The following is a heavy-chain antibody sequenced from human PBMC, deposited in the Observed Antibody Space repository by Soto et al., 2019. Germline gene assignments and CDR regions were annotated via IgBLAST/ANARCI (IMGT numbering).Heavy chain of an antibody. CDR2: INPSGGST. V-gene: IGHV1-46*01. CDR3: ARDSSPIWYYYGSEGSNWFDP. D-gene: IGHD3-10*01. CDR1: GYTFTSYY. J-gene: IGHJ5*02. Sequence: ASVKVSCKASGYTFTSYYMHWVRQAPGQGLEWMGIINPSGGSTSYAQKFQGRVTMTRDTSTSTVYMELSRLRSEDTAVYYCARDSSPIWYYYGSEGSNWFDPWGQGTLGTVSS.